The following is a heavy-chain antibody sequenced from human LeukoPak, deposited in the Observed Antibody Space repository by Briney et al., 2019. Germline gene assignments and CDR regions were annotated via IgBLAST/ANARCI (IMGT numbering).Heavy chain of an antibody. CDR3: ARGSPPRRNYDSRGYYSYYFDY. Sequence: ASVKVSCKVSGYTVTELSMHWVRQAPGQGLEWMGWISAYNGNTHYAQKLQGRVTMTTDTSTSTVYMELRSLRSDDTAVYYCARGSPPRRNYDSRGYYSYYFDYWGQGTLVTVSS. D-gene: IGHD3-22*01. CDR2: ISAYNGNT. CDR1: GYTVTELS. J-gene: IGHJ4*02. V-gene: IGHV1-18*01.